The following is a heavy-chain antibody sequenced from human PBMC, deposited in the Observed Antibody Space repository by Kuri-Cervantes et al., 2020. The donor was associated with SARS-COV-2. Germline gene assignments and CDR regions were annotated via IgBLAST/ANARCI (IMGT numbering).Heavy chain of an antibody. V-gene: IGHV4-59*01. CDR2: IYYSGST. CDR3: AREGSGWYGEDYYYYGMDV. Sequence: SETLSLTCTVSGGSISSYYWSWIRQPPGKGLEWMGYIYYSGSTNYNPSLKSRVTISVDTSKNQFSLKLSSVTAADTAVYYCAREGSGWYGEDYYYYGMDVWGQGTTVTVSS. J-gene: IGHJ6*02. D-gene: IGHD6-19*01. CDR1: GGSISSYY.